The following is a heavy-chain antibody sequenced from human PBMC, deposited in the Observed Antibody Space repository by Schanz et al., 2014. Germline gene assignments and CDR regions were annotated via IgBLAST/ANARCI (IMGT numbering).Heavy chain of an antibody. V-gene: IGHV3-66*02. D-gene: IGHD2-15*01. Sequence: EVQLVASGGGLVQPGGSLRLSCAASGFAVDNYYMSCVRQAPGRGLEWVSIIFTDGRTYYADSVKGRFIISRDSSKNTLFLQMNSLRTEDTAVYYCARLDPYCRSGTCSRAFDFWGQGTLVTVSS. CDR2: IFTDGRT. CDR3: ARLDPYCRSGTCSRAFDF. CDR1: GFAVDNYY. J-gene: IGHJ4*02.